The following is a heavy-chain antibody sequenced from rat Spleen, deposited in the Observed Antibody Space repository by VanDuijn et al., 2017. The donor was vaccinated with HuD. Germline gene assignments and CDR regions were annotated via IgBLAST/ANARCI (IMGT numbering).Heavy chain of an antibody. CDR3: TTGGDY. CDR2: ITYDVSTT. V-gene: IGHV5-20*01. J-gene: IGHJ2*01. CDR1: GFSFSDCD. Sequence: EVQLVESGGGLVQPGRYMLLSCAASGFSFSDCDMAWVRQAPTKGLEWVASITYDVSTTYYRDSVKGRFTVSRDNAKSTLYLQMDSLRSEDTATYYCTTGGDYWGQGVMVTVSS.